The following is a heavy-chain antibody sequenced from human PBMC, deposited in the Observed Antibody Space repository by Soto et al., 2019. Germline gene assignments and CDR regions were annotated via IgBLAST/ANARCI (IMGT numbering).Heavy chain of an antibody. CDR2: ISYDGSNK. CDR1: GFTFSSYA. CDR3: ARAHRTTALDV. J-gene: IGHJ6*02. D-gene: IGHD1-1*01. V-gene: IGHV3-30-3*01. Sequence: GGSLRLSCAASGFTFSSYAMHWVRQAPGKGLEWVAVISYDGSNKYYADSVKGRFTISRDNSKNTLYLQMNSLRAEDTAVYYCARAHRTTALDVWGQGTTVTVSS.